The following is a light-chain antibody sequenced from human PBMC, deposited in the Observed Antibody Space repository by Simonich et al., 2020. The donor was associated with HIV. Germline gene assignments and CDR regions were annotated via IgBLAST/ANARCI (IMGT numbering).Light chain of an antibody. Sequence: DIVMTQSPDSLAVSLGERATINCRSSQSVLYSSNNKNYLAWYQQKPGQPPKLLIYWASTRDSGVPDRFSGSGSGTDFTLTISSLQAEDVAVYYCQQYHSIPWTFGQGTKVEIK. CDR1: QSVLYSSNNKNY. CDR2: WAS. V-gene: IGKV4-1*01. CDR3: QQYHSIPWT. J-gene: IGKJ1*01.